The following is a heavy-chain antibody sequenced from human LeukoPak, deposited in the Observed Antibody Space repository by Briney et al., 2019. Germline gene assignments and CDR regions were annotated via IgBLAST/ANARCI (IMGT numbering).Heavy chain of an antibody. D-gene: IGHD2-15*01. CDR2: ISGSGDGT. V-gene: IGHV3-23*01. Sequence: GGSLRLSCAASGFTFSSYAMSWVRQAPGKGLEWVSTISGSGDGTCYADSVKGRFTISRDNSKNTLYLQMNSLRAEDTAIYYCAKGFSVVAATPVFDYWGQGTLVTVSS. J-gene: IGHJ4*02. CDR1: GFTFSSYA. CDR3: AKGFSVVAATPVFDY.